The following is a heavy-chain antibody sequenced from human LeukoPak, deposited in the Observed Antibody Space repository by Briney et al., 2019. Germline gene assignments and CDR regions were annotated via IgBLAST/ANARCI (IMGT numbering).Heavy chain of an antibody. CDR1: GYTFTGHY. CDR3: ARDTITWTFS. V-gene: IGHV1-2*02. D-gene: IGHD3-10*01. J-gene: IGHJ5*02. CDR2: VNPDSGDA. Sequence: ASVKVSCKASGYTFTGHYMHWVRQAPGQGLEWMGRVNPDSGDADYAQKFQGRVTMTRDTSISTAYMEMTRLRSDDTAVYYCARDTITWTFSWGQGTLVAVSS.